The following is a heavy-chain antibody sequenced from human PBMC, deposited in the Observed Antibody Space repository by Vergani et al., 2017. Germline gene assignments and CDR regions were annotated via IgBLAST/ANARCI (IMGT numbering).Heavy chain of an antibody. CDR3: ATPQTVTTGGMEV. CDR1: GHTFTDHY. J-gene: IGHJ6*02. Sequence: EVQLVQSGAEVKKPGATMKISCKVSGHTFTDHYMHWVKQAPGKGLEWMGLVDPEDGETIYAEKFKGRVTIAADTSTDTAHLELSSLRSEDTAVYYCATPQTVTTGGMEVWGLGTTVIVSS. V-gene: IGHV1-69-2*01. D-gene: IGHD4-17*01. CDR2: VDPEDGET.